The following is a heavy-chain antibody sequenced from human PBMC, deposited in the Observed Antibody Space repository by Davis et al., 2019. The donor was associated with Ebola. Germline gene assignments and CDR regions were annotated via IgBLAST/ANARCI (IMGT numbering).Heavy chain of an antibody. CDR3: AREKTGTQFYGMDV. J-gene: IGHJ6*02. Sequence: SVKVSCKASGYTFTSYAISWVRQAPGQGLEWMGGIIPIFGTANYAQKFQGRVTITADKSTSTAYMELSSLRSEDTAVYYCAREKTGTQFYGMDVWGQGTTVTVSS. CDR1: GYTFTSYA. D-gene: IGHD1-7*01. V-gene: IGHV1-69*06. CDR2: IIPIFGTA.